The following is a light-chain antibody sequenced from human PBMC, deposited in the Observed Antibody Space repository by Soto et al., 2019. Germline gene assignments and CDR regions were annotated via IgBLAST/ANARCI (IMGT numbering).Light chain of an antibody. CDR3: QQYDSLPPGFT. V-gene: IGKV1-33*01. CDR1: QDISNY. J-gene: IGKJ3*01. CDR2: GAS. Sequence: DIQMTQSPSSLSASVGDRVTITCQASQDISNYLNWYQQKPGKAPNLLIYGASNLQTGVPSRFSGSGSGTDFTFTISGLLPEDFATYYGQQYDSLPPGFTFGPGPKVEIK.